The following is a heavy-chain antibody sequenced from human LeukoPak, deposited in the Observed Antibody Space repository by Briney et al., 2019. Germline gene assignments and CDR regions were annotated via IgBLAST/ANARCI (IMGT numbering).Heavy chain of an antibody. CDR3: ARLDCSGGSCYSHYYYYMDV. CDR1: GGSISSSY. Sequence: SETLSLTCTVSGGSISSSYWSWIRQPAGKGLEWIGRIYTSGSTDYNPSLKSRVTISVDTSKNQFSLKLSSVTAADTAVYYCARLDCSGGSCYSHYYYYMDVWGIGTTVTVSS. V-gene: IGHV4-4*07. J-gene: IGHJ6*03. D-gene: IGHD2-15*01. CDR2: IYTSGST.